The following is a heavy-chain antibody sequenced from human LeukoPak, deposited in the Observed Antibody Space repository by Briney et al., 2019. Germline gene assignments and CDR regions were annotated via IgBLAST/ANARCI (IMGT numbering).Heavy chain of an antibody. Sequence: ASVKVSCEASGYTFTSYGISWVRQAPGQGLEWMGWISAYNGNTNYAQKLQGRVTMTTDTSTSTAYMELRSLRSDDTAVYYCARDVYGDYGSFDYYYYGMDVWGQGTTVTVSS. CDR1: GYTFTSYG. J-gene: IGHJ6*02. CDR3: ARDVYGDYGSFDYYYYGMDV. CDR2: ISAYNGNT. V-gene: IGHV1-18*01. D-gene: IGHD4-17*01.